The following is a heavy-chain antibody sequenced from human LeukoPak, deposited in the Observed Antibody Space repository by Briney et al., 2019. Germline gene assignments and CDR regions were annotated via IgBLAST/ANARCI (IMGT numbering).Heavy chain of an antibody. CDR2: INTNTGNP. CDR3: ARDPGRDIVMAEEDY. Sequence: ASVKVSSKASGYTFTRYNMNWVRQAPGQGLEWMGWINTNTGNPTYAQGFTGRFVFSLDTSVSTAYLQISSLKAEDTAVYYCARDPGRDIVMAEEDYWGQGTLVTVSS. J-gene: IGHJ4*02. V-gene: IGHV7-4-1*02. D-gene: IGHD3-16*02. CDR1: GYTFTRYN.